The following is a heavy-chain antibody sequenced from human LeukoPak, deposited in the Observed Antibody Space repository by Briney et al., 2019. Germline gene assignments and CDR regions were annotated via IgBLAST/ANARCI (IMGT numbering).Heavy chain of an antibody. CDR2: INSDRSST. D-gene: IGHD3-22*01. CDR1: GFTFSSYW. Sequence: PGGSLRLSCAASGFTFSSYWMHWVRQAPGKGLVWVSRINSDRSSTSYADSVKGRFTISRDNAKNTLYLQMNSLRAEDTAVYYCARSKGAMIVPDYWGQGTLVTVSS. J-gene: IGHJ4*02. V-gene: IGHV3-74*01. CDR3: ARSKGAMIVPDY.